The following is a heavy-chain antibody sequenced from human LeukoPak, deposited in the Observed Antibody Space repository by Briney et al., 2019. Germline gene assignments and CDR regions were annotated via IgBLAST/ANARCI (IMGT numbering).Heavy chain of an antibody. CDR3: ASSDYDFWSGYPSGAFDI. V-gene: IGHV3-9*01. J-gene: IGHJ3*02. Sequence: GGSLRLSCSASGFTFDDYAMHWVRQAPGKGLEWVSGISWNSGSIGYAVSVKGRFTISRDNAKNSLYLQMNSLRAEDTAVYYCASSDYDFWSGYPSGAFDIWGQGTMVSVSS. CDR1: GFTFDDYA. D-gene: IGHD3-3*01. CDR2: ISWNSGSI.